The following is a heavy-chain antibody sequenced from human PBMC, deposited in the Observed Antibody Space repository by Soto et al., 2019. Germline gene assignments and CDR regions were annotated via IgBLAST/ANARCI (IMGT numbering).Heavy chain of an antibody. CDR2: IYPGDSDT. J-gene: IGHJ4*02. CDR3: ARPGQTGASSGWLDY. CDR1: GYSFSTYW. V-gene: IGHV5-51*01. Sequence: EVQLVQSGAEVKKPGESLKISCKGSGYSFSTYWIGWVRQMPGKGLEWMGVIYPGDSDTRYSPSFQGQVTISADKSITTAYLQWSSLRASDTAMYYCARPGQTGASSGWLDYWGQGTLVTVSS. D-gene: IGHD6-25*01.